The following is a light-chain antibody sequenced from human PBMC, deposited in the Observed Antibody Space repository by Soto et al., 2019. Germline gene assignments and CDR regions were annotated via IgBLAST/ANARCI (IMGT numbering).Light chain of an antibody. CDR2: AAS. CDR1: QGISSY. V-gene: IGKV1-9*01. Sequence: DIQLTQSPSLLSASVGDRVTITCRASQGISSYLAWYQQKPGKAPNVLIYAASTLQSGVPSRFSGSGSGTEFTLTISSLQPADFATYYCQQLNSSPLTFGQGTRLEI. CDR3: QQLNSSPLT. J-gene: IGKJ5*01.